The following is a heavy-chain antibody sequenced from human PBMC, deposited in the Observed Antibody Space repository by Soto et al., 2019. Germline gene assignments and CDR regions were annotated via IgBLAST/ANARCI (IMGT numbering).Heavy chain of an antibody. CDR3: ARCTVDTIVTSGWCHYLDP. Sequence: EVQLLGSGGGLVQPGGSLRLCCAASGFTFSSSAMIWVRRAPGKGLEWVSAVSGSGGTTYYADSVRGRFTISRDNTKNTLDLQMNSLRAEDTAIYFCARCTVDTIVTSGWCHYLDPWGQGTLVTASS. V-gene: IGHV3-23*01. CDR1: GFTFSSSA. D-gene: IGHD6-19*01. J-gene: IGHJ5*02. CDR2: VSGSGGTT.